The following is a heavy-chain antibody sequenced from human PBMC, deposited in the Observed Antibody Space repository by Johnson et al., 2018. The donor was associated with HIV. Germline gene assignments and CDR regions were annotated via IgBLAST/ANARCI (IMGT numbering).Heavy chain of an antibody. CDR2: ISYDGSIK. CDR1: GFTFSNAW. J-gene: IGHJ3*02. D-gene: IGHD6-19*01. V-gene: IGHV3-30*18. Sequence: QMQLVESGGGLVQPGESLRLSCAASGFTFSNAWMSWVRQAPGKGLEWVAVISYDGSIKYYADSVKGRFTISRDNSKNTVSLQMNSLRVEDTAVYYCAKEQWPLSPDAFDIWGQGTMVTVSS. CDR3: AKEQWPLSPDAFDI.